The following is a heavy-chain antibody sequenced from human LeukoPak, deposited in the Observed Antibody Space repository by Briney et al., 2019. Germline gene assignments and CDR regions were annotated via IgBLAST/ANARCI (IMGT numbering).Heavy chain of an antibody. J-gene: IGHJ4*02. D-gene: IGHD6-13*01. CDR1: GGSISSYY. CDR2: IYYSGSP. V-gene: IGHV4-59*08. Sequence: SETLSLTCTVSGGSISSYYWSWIRQPPGKGPEWLGYIYYSGSPNYNPSLKSRVTISVTPSKNQFPRKRSSWTAAATAVNYWPRLVAAAGTALFDYWGQGTLVTVSS. CDR3: PRLVAAAGTALFDY.